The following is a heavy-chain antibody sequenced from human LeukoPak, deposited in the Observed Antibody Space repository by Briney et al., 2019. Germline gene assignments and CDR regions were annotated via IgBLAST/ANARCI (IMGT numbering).Heavy chain of an antibody. J-gene: IGHJ4*02. Sequence: LPGGSLRLSCAASGFTFSSYGMHWVRQAPGKGLEWVAFVRYDGSNKYYADSVKGRFTISRDNSKNTLYLQMNSLRAEDTAVYYCAKGGYSSGWYFDYWGQGTLVTVSS. D-gene: IGHD6-19*01. V-gene: IGHV3-30*02. CDR3: AKGGYSSGWYFDY. CDR1: GFTFSSYG. CDR2: VRYDGSNK.